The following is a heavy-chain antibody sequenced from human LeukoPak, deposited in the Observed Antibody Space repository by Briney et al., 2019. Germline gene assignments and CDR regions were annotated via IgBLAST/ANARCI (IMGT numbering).Heavy chain of an antibody. J-gene: IGHJ4*02. CDR2: ISSSGSTM. CDR1: GFAFSSYE. V-gene: IGHV3-48*03. CDR3: APKGWSSL. D-gene: IGHD3-22*01. Sequence: PGGSLRLSCTASGFAFSSYEVNWVRQAPGKGLEWVSYISSSGSTMYYADSVKGRFTISRDDAKTSVYLQMNSLRVDDTAVYYCAPKGWSSLWGQGTLVTVSS.